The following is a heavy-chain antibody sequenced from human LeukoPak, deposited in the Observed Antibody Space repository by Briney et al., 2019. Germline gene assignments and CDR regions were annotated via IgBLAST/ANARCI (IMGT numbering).Heavy chain of an antibody. CDR3: ASESGEMATMKSSLNAFDI. V-gene: IGHV1-69*13. CDR1: GGTFSSYA. CDR2: IIPIFGTA. J-gene: IGHJ3*02. Sequence: SVKVSCKASGGTFSSYAISWVRQAPGQGLEWMGGIIPIFGTANYAQKFQGRVTITADESTSTAYMELSSPRSEDTAVYYCASESGEMATMKSSLNAFDIWGQGTMVTVSS. D-gene: IGHD5-24*01.